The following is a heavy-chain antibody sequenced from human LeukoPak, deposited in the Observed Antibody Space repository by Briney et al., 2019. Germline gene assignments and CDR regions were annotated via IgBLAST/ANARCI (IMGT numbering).Heavy chain of an antibody. Sequence: SQTLSLTCAISGDSVSSNSAAWNWIRQSPSRGPEWLGRTYYRSKWYNDYAVSVKSRITINPDTSKNQFSLQLNPVTPEDTAVYYCARGYDILTGYYVDYYYYGMDVWGKGTTVTVSS. CDR1: GDSVSSNSAA. V-gene: IGHV6-1*01. D-gene: IGHD3-9*01. J-gene: IGHJ6*04. CDR3: ARGYDILTGYYVDYYYYGMDV. CDR2: TYYRSKWYN.